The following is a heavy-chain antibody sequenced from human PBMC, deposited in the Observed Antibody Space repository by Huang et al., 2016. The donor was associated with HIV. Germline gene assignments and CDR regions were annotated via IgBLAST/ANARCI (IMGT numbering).Heavy chain of an antibody. V-gene: IGHV4-34*01. J-gene: IGHJ5*02. D-gene: IGHD3-10*01. CDR2: VNEGGDI. CDR1: GESLGTYY. Sequence: QVQLQQWGTGLLKPSETLALTCAVYGESLGTYYWAWLRRPPGKGLQWLWEVNEGGDINYNPSLESRVTISVDTSRNQVSLTLTSMTAADTATYYCARRFRVAATRKWFDPWGQGTLVIVSS. CDR3: ARRFRVAATRKWFDP.